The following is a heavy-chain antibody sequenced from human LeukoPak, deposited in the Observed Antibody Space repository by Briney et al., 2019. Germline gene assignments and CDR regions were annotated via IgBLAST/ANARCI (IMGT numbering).Heavy chain of an antibody. J-gene: IGHJ4*02. D-gene: IGHD3-9*01. Sequence: GGALRLSCVDSLFTLCRSAMRSVRAALGKGLGWVSPISGRCGSTYYADSVNGRFTISRDNSKNTLYLQRNSLRAKDTAVYYCARDSSWLLSLNYFDYWGQGTLVTVSS. CDR1: LFTLCRSA. CDR2: ISGRCGST. CDR3: ARDSSWLLSLNYFDY. V-gene: IGHV3-23*01.